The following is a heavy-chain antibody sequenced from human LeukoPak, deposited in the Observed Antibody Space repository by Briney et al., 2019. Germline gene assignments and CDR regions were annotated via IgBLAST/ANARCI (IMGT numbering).Heavy chain of an antibody. CDR3: AKGTRSYSFYFDY. V-gene: IGHV3-30*02. D-gene: IGHD1-26*01. Sequence: PGGSLRLSCAASGFTFSSYGMSWVRQAPGKGLEWVAFIRYDGSNKYYADSVKGRFTISRDNSKNTLYLQMNSLRAEDTAVYYCAKGTRSYSFYFDYWGQGTLVTVSS. CDR1: GFTFSSYG. J-gene: IGHJ4*02. CDR2: IRYDGSNK.